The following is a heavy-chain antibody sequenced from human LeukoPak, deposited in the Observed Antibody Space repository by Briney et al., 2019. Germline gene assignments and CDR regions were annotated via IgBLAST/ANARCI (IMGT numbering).Heavy chain of an antibody. CDR3: ARAQWLVHHLDVYFDY. J-gene: IGHJ4*02. D-gene: IGHD6-19*01. Sequence: ASVKVSCKASGYTFTGYYMHWVRQAPGQGLEWMGWINPNSGGTNYAQKFQGWVTMTRDTSISTAYMELSRLRSDDTAVYYCARAQWLVHHLDVYFDYWGQGTLVTVSS. CDR2: INPNSGGT. CDR1: GYTFTGYY. V-gene: IGHV1-2*04.